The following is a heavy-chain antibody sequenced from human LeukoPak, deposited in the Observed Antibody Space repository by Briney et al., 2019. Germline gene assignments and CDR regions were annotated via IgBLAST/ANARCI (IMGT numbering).Heavy chain of an antibody. Sequence: SETLSLTCTVSGGSISSGSYYGSWIRQPAGKGLEWIGRIYTSGSTNYNPSRKSRVTISVDTSKNQFSLKLSSVTAADTAVYYCARGSGFGELGSSKFDPWGQGTLVTVSS. CDR3: ARGSGFGELGSSKFDP. CDR1: GGSISSGSYY. D-gene: IGHD3-10*01. J-gene: IGHJ5*02. V-gene: IGHV4-61*02. CDR2: IYTSGST.